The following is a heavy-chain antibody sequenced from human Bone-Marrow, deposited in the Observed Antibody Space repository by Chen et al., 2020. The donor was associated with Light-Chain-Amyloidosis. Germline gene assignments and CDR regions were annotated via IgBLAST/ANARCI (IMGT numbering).Heavy chain of an antibody. J-gene: IGHJ4*02. D-gene: IGHD5-12*01. CDR1: GYTFPNYW. CDR2: IYPDDSDA. Sequence: EVQLEQSGPEVKKPGESLKISCKGSGYTFPNYWIGWVRQMPGKGLAWMGVIYPDDSDARYSPSFEGQVTISADKSITTAYLQWRSLKASDTAMYYCARRRDGYNFDYWGQGTLVTVYS. CDR3: ARRRDGYNFDY. V-gene: IGHV5-51*01.